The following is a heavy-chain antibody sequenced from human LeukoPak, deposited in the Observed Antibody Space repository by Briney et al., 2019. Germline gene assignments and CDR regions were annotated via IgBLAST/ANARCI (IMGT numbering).Heavy chain of an antibody. CDR1: DDSISSHY. D-gene: IGHD4-17*01. J-gene: IGHJ3*02. CDR2: ISYIGST. V-gene: IGHV4-59*11. CDR3: ARDLVTVTKGFDI. Sequence: PSETLSLTCAVSDDSISSHYWTWIRQAPGKGLEWIGYISYIGSTNYNPSLKSRVTISIDTSKNQFSLKLTSVTAADTAVYYCARDLVTVTKGFDIWGQGTMVSVSS.